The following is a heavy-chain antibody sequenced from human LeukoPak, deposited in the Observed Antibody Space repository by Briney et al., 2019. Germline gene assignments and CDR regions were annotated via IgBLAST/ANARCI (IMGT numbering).Heavy chain of an antibody. J-gene: IGHJ4*02. CDR2: INHSGST. CDR1: GGSFSGYY. CDR3: ARRPLRSSGYYY. Sequence: SETLSLTCAVYGGSFSGYYWSWIRQPPGKGLEWIGEINHSGSTNYNPSLKSRVTISVDTSKNQFSLKLSSLTAADTAVYYCARRPLRSSGYYYWGQGTLVTVSS. V-gene: IGHV4-34*01. D-gene: IGHD3-22*01.